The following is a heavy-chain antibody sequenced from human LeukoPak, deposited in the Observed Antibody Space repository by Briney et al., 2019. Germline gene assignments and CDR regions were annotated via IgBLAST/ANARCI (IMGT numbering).Heavy chain of an antibody. V-gene: IGHV3-53*01. Sequence: GGSLRLSCAASGFTVSSNYMTWVRQAPGQGLEWVSVIYFGGTTYYADSVKGRFTISRDNSKNTLYLQMNSLRAEDTAVYYCAKGFYDNSASGVFDIWGQGTMVTVSS. CDR3: AKGFYDNSASGVFDI. CDR1: GFTVSSNY. D-gene: IGHD3-22*01. J-gene: IGHJ3*02. CDR2: IYFGGTT.